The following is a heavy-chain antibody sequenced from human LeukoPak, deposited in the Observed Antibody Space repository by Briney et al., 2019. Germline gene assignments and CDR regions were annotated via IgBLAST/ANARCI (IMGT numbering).Heavy chain of an antibody. CDR1: GGSISSYY. CDR3: ASRTYYGSGPDY. Sequence: PSETLSLTCTVSGGSISSYYWSWIRQPAGKGLEWIGYIYYSGSTNYNPSLKSRVTISADTSKKQFSLKLSSVTAADTAVYYCASRTYYGSGPDYWGQGTLVTVSS. CDR2: IYYSGST. J-gene: IGHJ4*02. D-gene: IGHD3-10*01. V-gene: IGHV4-59*08.